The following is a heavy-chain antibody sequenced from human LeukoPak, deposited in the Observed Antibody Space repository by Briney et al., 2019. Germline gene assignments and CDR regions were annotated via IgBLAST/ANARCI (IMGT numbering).Heavy chain of an antibody. CDR2: IYPDDSDT. CDR3: ARRHKTNADAFDI. CDR1: GYSFNTYW. Sequence: GESLQISCETSGYSFNTYWIGWVRQMPVKGLEWMGIIYPDDSDTRYHPSFQGQVTISADKSITTAYLQWSSLKASDTAIYYCARRHKTNADAFDIWGQGTMVTVSS. D-gene: IGHD2-8*01. V-gene: IGHV5-51*01. J-gene: IGHJ3*02.